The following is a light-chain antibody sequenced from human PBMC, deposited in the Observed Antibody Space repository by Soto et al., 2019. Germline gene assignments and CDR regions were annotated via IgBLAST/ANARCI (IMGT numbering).Light chain of an antibody. V-gene: IGKV3-11*01. Sequence: EIVLTQSPATLSLSPGDRATLSCRASQSVSSYLAWYQQKPGQAPRLLIYDASNRATGIPARFSGSGSGTDYTLAISSLEPEDFAVYYCQQPNNWSSTFGQGTKVEIK. CDR2: DAS. CDR1: QSVSSY. J-gene: IGKJ1*01. CDR3: QQPNNWSST.